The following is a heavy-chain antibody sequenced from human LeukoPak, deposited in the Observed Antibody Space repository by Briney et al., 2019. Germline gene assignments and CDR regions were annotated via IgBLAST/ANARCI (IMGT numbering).Heavy chain of an antibody. Sequence: PGGSLRLSCAASGFTFSSYSMNWVRQAPGKGLEWVSSISGSSSYIYYADSVKGRFTISRHNAKNSLYPQMNSLRAEDTALYYCAKSGVIQGYYYYYMDVWGKGTTVTISS. V-gene: IGHV3-21*04. CDR3: AKSGVIQGYYYYYMDV. D-gene: IGHD5-18*01. J-gene: IGHJ6*03. CDR1: GFTFSSYS. CDR2: ISGSSSYI.